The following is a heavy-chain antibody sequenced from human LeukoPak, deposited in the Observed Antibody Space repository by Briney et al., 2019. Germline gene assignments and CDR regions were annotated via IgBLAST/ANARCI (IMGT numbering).Heavy chain of an antibody. CDR1: GGTFSSYA. V-gene: IGHV1-69*01. J-gene: IGHJ3*02. D-gene: IGHD3-22*01. Sequence: SVKVSCKASGGTFSSYAISWVRQAPGQGLEWMGGIIPIFGTANYAQKFQGRVTITADESTSTAYMELSGLRSEDTAVYYCAREDSSGYPSAFDIWGQGTMVTVSS. CDR2: IIPIFGTA. CDR3: AREDSSGYPSAFDI.